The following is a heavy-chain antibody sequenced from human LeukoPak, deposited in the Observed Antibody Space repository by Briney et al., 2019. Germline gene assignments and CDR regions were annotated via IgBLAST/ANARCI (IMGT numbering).Heavy chain of an antibody. CDR2: ISSNTSYI. V-gene: IGHV3-21*01. CDR3: KTDHTVGYCCASSCWYAFDI. CDR1: GFTFSTYN. D-gene: IGHD2-15*01. J-gene: IGHJ3*02. Sequence: GGSLRPSCAASGFTFSTYNMNWVRQAPGKGLEWVSSISSNTSYIYYADSVKGRFTISRDNARNSLYLHMNSLRAQDTAVYYCKTDHTVGYCCASSCWYAFDIWGQGTMVTVSS.